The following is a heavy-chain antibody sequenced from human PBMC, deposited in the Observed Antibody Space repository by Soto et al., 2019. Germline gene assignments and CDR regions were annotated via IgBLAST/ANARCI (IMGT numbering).Heavy chain of an antibody. CDR1: CGSIISGGYY. J-gene: IGHJ4*02. V-gene: IGHV4-31*03. CDR2: IYYSGST. D-gene: IGHD5-12*01. Sequence: PSETLSLTCTFSCGSIISGGYYWSWIRQHPGKGLEWIGYIYYSGSTYYNPSLKSRVTISVDTSKNQFSLKLSSVTAADTAVYYCARDSSPRLQDGYNSGVDYWGQGTLVTVSS. CDR3: ARDSSPRLQDGYNSGVDY.